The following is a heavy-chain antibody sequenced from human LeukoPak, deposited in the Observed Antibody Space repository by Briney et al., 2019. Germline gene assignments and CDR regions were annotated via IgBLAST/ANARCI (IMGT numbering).Heavy chain of an antibody. CDR1: GYTLTELS. V-gene: IGHV1-24*01. J-gene: IGHJ5*02. D-gene: IGHD2-2*01. CDR3: ARGGQVAPQPGDWFDP. Sequence: ASVKVSCKVSGYTLTELSMHWVRQAPGKGLEWMGGFDPEDGETIYAQKFQGRVTMTRDMSTSTVYMTLSSLKSEDTAVYYCARGGQVAPQPGDWFDPWGQGTLVTVSS. CDR2: FDPEDGET.